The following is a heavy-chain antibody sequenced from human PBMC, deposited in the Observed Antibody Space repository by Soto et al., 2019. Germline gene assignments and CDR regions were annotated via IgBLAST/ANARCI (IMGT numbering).Heavy chain of an antibody. V-gene: IGHV1-2*04. Sequence: QVQLVQSGAEVKKPGASVKVSCKASGYTFTGYYMHWVRQAPGQGLEWMGWINPNSGGTNYAQKFQGWVTMTRDTSISTAYMELSRLRSDDTAVYYCARGAAFTGYCSSTSCYQGGGWFDPWGQGTLVTVSS. CDR1: GYTFTGYY. CDR2: INPNSGGT. D-gene: IGHD2-2*01. J-gene: IGHJ5*02. CDR3: ARGAAFTGYCSSTSCYQGGGWFDP.